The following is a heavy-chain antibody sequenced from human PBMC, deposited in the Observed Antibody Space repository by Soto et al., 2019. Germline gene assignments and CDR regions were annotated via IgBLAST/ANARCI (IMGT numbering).Heavy chain of an antibody. J-gene: IGHJ4*02. CDR2: FDPEDGET. V-gene: IGHV1-24*01. CDR1: GYTLTELS. CDR3: ATVRSSTSWDGVDY. D-gene: IGHD2-2*01. Sequence: ASVKVSCKVSGYTLTELSMHWVRQAPGKGLEWMGGFDPEDGETIYAQKFQGRVTMTEDTSTDTAYMELSSLRSEDTAVYYCATVRSSTSWDGVDYWGQGTPVTVSS.